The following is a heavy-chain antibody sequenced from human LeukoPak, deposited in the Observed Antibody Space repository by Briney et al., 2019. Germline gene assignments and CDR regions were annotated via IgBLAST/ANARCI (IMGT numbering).Heavy chain of an antibody. J-gene: IGHJ6*04. CDR2: ISRSGNKT. V-gene: IGHV3-11*06. CDR1: GFTFSAYY. Sequence: GGSLRLSCAASGFTFSAYYMSWIRQAPGKGLEWVSNISRSGNKTHYAESVRGRFTISRDKAKNSLYMQMNSLSAENTAVYFCATDVDHRTTIFGVVHGDVWGKGTTVTVSS. D-gene: IGHD3-3*01. CDR3: ATDVDHRTTIFGVVHGDV.